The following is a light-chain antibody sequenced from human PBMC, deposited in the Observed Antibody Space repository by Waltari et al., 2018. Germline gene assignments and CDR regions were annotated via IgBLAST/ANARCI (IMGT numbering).Light chain of an antibody. V-gene: IGKV1-5*03. CDR3: QQYKTFYS. CDR2: ETS. CDR1: QNINTW. J-gene: IGKJ2*01. Sequence: DIQMTQSPSTLSASVGDRVTITCRASQNINTWLAWYQQKPGKDPKLLIYETSTLEGGVPSRFSGSGSGTHFTLTISSLQPDDFGTYYCQQYKTFYSFGQGTKL.